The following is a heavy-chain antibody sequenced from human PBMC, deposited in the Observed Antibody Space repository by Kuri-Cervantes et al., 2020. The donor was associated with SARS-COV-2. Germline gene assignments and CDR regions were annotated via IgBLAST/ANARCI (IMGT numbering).Heavy chain of an antibody. CDR3: ARAYSGAWHLLDV. J-gene: IGHJ6*04. D-gene: IGHD6-19*01. Sequence: GSLRLSCAVYGGSLSGYYWSWIRQSPGKGLEWIGEISHSGRTSYNPSLKSRLTIGVDTAKKQFSLKVTSVTAEETAVYYCARAYSGAWHLLDVWGKGSTVTVSS. CDR2: ISHSGRT. CDR1: GGSLSGYY. V-gene: IGHV4-34*01.